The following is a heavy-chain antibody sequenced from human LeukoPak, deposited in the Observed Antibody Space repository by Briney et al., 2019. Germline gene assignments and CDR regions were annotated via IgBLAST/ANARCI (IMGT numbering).Heavy chain of an antibody. CDR3: TRDPRRLDY. J-gene: IGHJ4*02. Sequence: GRSLRLSCAASGFTFDDYAMHWVRQAPGKGLEWVSGISWNSGSTGYADSVKGRFTISRDNAKNSLYLQMNSLRAEDTAVYYCTRDPRRLDYWGQGTLVTVSS. V-gene: IGHV3-9*01. CDR1: GFTFDDYA. CDR2: ISWNSGST.